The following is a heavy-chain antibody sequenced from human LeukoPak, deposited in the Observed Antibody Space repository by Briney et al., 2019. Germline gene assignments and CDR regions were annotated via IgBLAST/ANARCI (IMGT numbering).Heavy chain of an antibody. J-gene: IGHJ4*02. CDR3: ATSIDSSGWPFDY. CDR2: INPNSGGT. V-gene: IGHV1-2*02. CDR1: GYTFTGYY. Sequence: ASVKVSCKASGYTFTGYYMNWVRQAPGQGLEWMGWINPNSGGTNYAQKFQGRGTMTRDTSISTAYMELSRLRSDDTAVYYCATSIDSSGWPFDYWGQGTLVTVSS. D-gene: IGHD6-19*01.